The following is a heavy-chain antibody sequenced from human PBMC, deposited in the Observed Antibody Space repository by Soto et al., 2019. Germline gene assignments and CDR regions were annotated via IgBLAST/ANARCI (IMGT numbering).Heavy chain of an antibody. CDR3: ARERSLAAAPFDY. V-gene: IGHV4-4*07. Sequence: SETLSLTCTVSGGSISSYYRSWIRQPAGKGLEWIGRIYTSGSTNYNPSLKSRVTMSVDTSKNQFSLKLSSVTAADTAVYYCARERSLAAAPFDYWGQGTLVTVSS. J-gene: IGHJ4*02. CDR2: IYTSGST. D-gene: IGHD6-13*01. CDR1: GGSISSYY.